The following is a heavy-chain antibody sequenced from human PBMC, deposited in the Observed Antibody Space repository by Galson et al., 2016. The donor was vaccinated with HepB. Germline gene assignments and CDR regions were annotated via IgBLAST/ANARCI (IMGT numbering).Heavy chain of an antibody. CDR1: GFTFTDYQ. CDR2: ISSSTYT. V-gene: IGHV3-11*06. CDR3: ARRSGLGADAFDI. D-gene: IGHD3-10*01. Sequence: SLRLSCAASGFTFTDYQMSWIRQPPGKGLEWVSYISSSTYTNYVDAVKGRFDISRDNAGNAVYLQMNSLRAEDTAVYYCARRSGLGADAFDIWGQGTMVTVSS. J-gene: IGHJ3*02.